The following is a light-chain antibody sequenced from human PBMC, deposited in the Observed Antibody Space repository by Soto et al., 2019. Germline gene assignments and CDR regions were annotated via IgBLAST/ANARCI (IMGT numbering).Light chain of an antibody. CDR2: GAS. CDR3: QQYNNWPSWT. Sequence: EIVMTQSPATPSVSPGERATLSSRASQSVSSNLAWYQQTPGQAPRLIXYGASTRANGIPARFSGSGSGTELTLTISSLQSEDFAFYDCQQYNNWPSWTFGQGTKVDIK. V-gene: IGKV3-15*01. J-gene: IGKJ1*01. CDR1: QSVSSN.